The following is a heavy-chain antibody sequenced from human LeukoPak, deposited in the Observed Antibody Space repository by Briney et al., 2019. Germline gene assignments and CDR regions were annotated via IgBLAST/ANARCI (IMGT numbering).Heavy chain of an antibody. CDR3: ARVLQYYYDSSGYEAEAFDI. CDR2: ISGSGGST. D-gene: IGHD3-22*01. CDR1: GFRFNNFA. Sequence: GGSLRLSCAASGFRFNNFAMTWVRLTPGKGLEWVSSISGSGGSTYYAESVKGRYNISRDNSKNTLYLQVNSLRADDTAVYYCARVLQYYYDSSGYEAEAFDIWGQGTMVTVSS. J-gene: IGHJ3*02. V-gene: IGHV3-23*01.